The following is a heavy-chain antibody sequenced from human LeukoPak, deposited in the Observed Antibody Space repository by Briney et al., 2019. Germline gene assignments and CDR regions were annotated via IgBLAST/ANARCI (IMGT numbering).Heavy chain of an antibody. J-gene: IGHJ3*02. CDR2: ITGSGGDT. Sequence: PGGSLRLSCAASAFTFSTYAMSWVRQSPGKGLEWVSGITGSGGDTYYADSVKGRFTISRDNSKKTLHLQMNSLRAEDTAVYYCAKDSGYTYTHAFDIWGQGTMVTVPS. V-gene: IGHV3-23*01. D-gene: IGHD5-18*01. CDR1: AFTFSTYA. CDR3: AKDSGYTYTHAFDI.